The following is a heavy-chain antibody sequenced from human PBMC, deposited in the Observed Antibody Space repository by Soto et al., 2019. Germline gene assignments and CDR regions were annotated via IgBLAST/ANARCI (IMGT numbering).Heavy chain of an antibody. CDR2: IYHSGAT. Sequence: QVQLQESGPGLVKPSGTLSLTCAVSGDSITNSNWWSWVRQAPGKGLEWTGEIYHSGATTYNPSLKSRATISVDPSNNHFSLKLTSVTAADTAVYFCARDLGTGTDYWGQGTLVTVAS. CDR3: ARDLGTGTDY. J-gene: IGHJ4*02. D-gene: IGHD1-1*01. CDR1: GDSITNSNW. V-gene: IGHV4-4*02.